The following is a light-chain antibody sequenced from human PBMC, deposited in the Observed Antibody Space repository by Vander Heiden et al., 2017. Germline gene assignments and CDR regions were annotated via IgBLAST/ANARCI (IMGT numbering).Light chain of an antibody. CDR1: SSNIGSNY. CDR2: SNN. J-gene: IGLJ2*01. CDR3: AAWDDSLQVV. V-gene: IGLV1-47*02. Sequence: QSVLTQPPSASATPGQRVTISCSGSSSNIGSNYVYWYQQLPGTAPKLLIYSNNQRPSGVPDRFSGSKSGTSASLAISGLRSEDEADYYCAAWDDSLQVVFGGGTKLTVL.